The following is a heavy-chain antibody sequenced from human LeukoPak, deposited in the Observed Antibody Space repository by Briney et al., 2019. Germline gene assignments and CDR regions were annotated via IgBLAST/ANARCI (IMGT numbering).Heavy chain of an antibody. J-gene: IGHJ4*02. CDR3: ARGARSYS. D-gene: IGHD1-26*01. Sequence: GGSLRLSCAASGFTFSNYWMTWVRQAPGKGLQWVANIKQDGSETYSVDSVKGRFTISRDNVKNSLYLQMNSLRVDDTAVYYCARGARSYSWGQGTLVTVSS. CDR1: GFTFSNYW. CDR2: IKQDGSET. V-gene: IGHV3-7*01.